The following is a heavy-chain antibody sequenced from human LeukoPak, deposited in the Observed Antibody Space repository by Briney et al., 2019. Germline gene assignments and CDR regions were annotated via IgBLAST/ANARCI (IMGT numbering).Heavy chain of an antibody. CDR2: IPSDGSNK. CDR1: GFTFSGYG. Sequence: GGSLRLSCAASGFTFSGYGMHWVRRAPGKGLEWVAFIPSDGSNKYYADSVKGRFTISRDNSKNTVDLQMNSLRPEDTAVYYCVKGRNAYFDYWGQGTLVTASS. V-gene: IGHV3-30*02. CDR3: VKGRNAYFDY. J-gene: IGHJ4*02.